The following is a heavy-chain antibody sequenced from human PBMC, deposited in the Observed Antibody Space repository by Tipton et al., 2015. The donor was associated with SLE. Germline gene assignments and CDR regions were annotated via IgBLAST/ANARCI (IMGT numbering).Heavy chain of an antibody. D-gene: IGHD3-3*01. CDR2: MYYSGIT. J-gene: IGHJ5*02. Sequence: TLSLTCTVSGGSMSGYYWSWVRQTPGKGLEWIGYMYYSGITNYNPSLYGRVSISVDTSRNQFSLKMNSVTAADTAMYYCARGTPFMEWERNYFDPWGQGTLVTVSS. CDR3: ARGTPFMEWERNYFDP. V-gene: IGHV4-59*01. CDR1: GGSMSGYY.